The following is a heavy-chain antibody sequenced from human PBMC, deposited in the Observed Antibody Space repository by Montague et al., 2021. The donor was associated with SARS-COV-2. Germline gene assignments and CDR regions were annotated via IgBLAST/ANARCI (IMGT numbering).Heavy chain of an antibody. D-gene: IGHD3-10*01. Sequence: SLRLSCAASGFTFGSYAMHWVRQAPGKGLEWVAVISYDGSNKYYADSVKGRFTISRDNSKNTLYLQMNSLRAEDTAVYYCARDCSGVPGSYYHYFDYWGQGTLVTVSS. J-gene: IGHJ4*02. CDR1: GFTFGSYA. CDR3: ARDCSGVPGSYYHYFDY. V-gene: IGHV3-30-3*01. CDR2: ISYDGSNK.